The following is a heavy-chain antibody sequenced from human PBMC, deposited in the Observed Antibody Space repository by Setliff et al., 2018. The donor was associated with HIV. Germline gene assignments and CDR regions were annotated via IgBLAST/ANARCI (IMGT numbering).Heavy chain of an antibody. J-gene: IGHJ3*02. CDR1: GYTFTSYY. CDR2: INPSGGSA. Sequence: ASVKVSCKASGYTFTSYYMHWVRQAPGQGLEWMGIINPSGGSASYAQKFQGRVTMTRDTSTSTVYMELSSLRSEDTAVYYCARRGGYSHATDAFDIWGQGTMVTVSS. CDR3: ARRGGYSHATDAFDI. D-gene: IGHD5-18*01. V-gene: IGHV1-46*01.